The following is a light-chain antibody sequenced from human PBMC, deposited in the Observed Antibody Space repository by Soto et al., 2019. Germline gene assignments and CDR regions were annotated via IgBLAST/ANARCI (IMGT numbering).Light chain of an antibody. CDR3: QQYENSPIT. J-gene: IGKJ5*01. V-gene: IGKV3-20*01. CDR1: QSITSSF. Sequence: EIVLTQSPGILSLSPGEGASLSWGASQSITSSFLAWYQQKPGQAPRLLIYGASSRATGIPDRFSGTGSETDFTLTINRLEPEDFAVYYCQQYENSPITFGQGTRLEIK. CDR2: GAS.